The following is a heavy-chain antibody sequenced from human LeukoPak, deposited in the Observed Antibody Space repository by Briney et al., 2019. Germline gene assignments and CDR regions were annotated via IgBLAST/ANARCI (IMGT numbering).Heavy chain of an antibody. CDR1: GFTFSSYG. CDR3: ARDTRYCSSTSCSYYFDY. Sequence: PGGSLRLSCAASGFTFSSYGMHWVRQAPGKGLEWVANIKQDESEKYYVDSVKGRFTISRDNAKNSLYLQMNSLRAEDMAVYYCARDTRYCSSTSCSYYFDYWGQGTLVTASS. V-gene: IGHV3-7*01. D-gene: IGHD2-2*01. J-gene: IGHJ4*02. CDR2: IKQDESEK.